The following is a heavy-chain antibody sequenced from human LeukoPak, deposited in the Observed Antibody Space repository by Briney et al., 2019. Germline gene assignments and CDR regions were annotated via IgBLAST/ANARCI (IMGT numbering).Heavy chain of an antibody. Sequence: SETLSLTCTVSGGSISSSSYYWGWIRQPPGKGLEWIGSIYYSGSTYYNPSLKSRVTISVDTSKNQFSLKLSSVTAADTAVYYCARDAGYCSGGSCYSKRLYYYYMDVWGKGTTVTISS. CDR2: IYYSGST. CDR3: ARDAGYCSGGSCYSKRLYYYYMDV. J-gene: IGHJ6*03. D-gene: IGHD2-15*01. CDR1: GGSISSSSYY. V-gene: IGHV4-39*07.